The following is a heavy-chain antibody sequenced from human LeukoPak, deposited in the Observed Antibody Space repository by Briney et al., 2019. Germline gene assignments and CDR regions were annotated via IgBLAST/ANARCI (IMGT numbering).Heavy chain of an antibody. CDR3: TKDAAEYGDSHFDW. CDR1: GFSFNSYG. D-gene: IGHD4-17*01. J-gene: IGHJ4*02. V-gene: IGHV3-33*06. CDR2: IWHDGSQE. Sequence: PRRCLRPSRSASGFSFNSYGMHWVCHAPRKGLEWVAVIWHDGSQEYYAASEKGRLTISRDNSRNTVYLEMNSLRVEETAVYYCTKDAAEYGDSHFDWWGQGTLVTVSS.